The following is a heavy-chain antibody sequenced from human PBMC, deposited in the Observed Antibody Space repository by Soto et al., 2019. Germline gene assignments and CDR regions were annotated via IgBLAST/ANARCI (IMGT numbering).Heavy chain of an antibody. J-gene: IGHJ4*02. CDR3: LRYYSYFDY. CDR1: EFTFEYYG. D-gene: IGHD3-9*01. CDR2: ISDDGNKQ. V-gene: IGHV3-30*03. Sequence: GESLRLSCAVSEFTFEYYGMHWVRQAPGKGLEWVAFISDDGNKQSYADSVKGRFTISRDNSKNTLFLQMNSLRAEDSAVYYCLRYYSYFDYWGQGTPVTVSS.